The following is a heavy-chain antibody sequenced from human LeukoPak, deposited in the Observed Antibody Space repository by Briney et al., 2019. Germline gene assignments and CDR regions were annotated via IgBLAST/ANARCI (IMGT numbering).Heavy chain of an antibody. D-gene: IGHD3-9*01. J-gene: IGHJ4*02. CDR2: ISGSGGST. Sequence: PGGSLRLSCAASGFTFSSYAMSWVRQAPGKGLEWVSAISGSGGSTYYADSVKGRFTISRDNSKNTLYLQMNSLSADDTAVYYCAKAPDWADSYFDYWGQGTLVTVSS. CDR3: AKAPDWADSYFDY. CDR1: GFTFSSYA. V-gene: IGHV3-23*01.